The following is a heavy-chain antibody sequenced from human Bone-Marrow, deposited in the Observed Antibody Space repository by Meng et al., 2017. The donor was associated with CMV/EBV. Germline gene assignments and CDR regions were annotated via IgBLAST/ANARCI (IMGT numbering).Heavy chain of an antibody. J-gene: IGHJ4*02. CDR1: GFTFSSYA. CDR2: ISYDGSNK. Sequence: GESLKISCAASGFTFSSYAMHWVRQAPGKGLEWVAVISYDGSNKYYADSVKGRFTISRDNSKNTLYLQMNSLRAEDTAVEYCAKGEDVGATTGYFDYWGQGTLVTVSS. V-gene: IGHV3-30-3*01. D-gene: IGHD1-26*01. CDR3: AKGEDVGATTGYFDY.